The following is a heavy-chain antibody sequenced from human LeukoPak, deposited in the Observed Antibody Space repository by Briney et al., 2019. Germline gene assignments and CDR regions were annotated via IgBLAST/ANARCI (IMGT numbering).Heavy chain of an antibody. CDR1: GGSISNYY. J-gene: IGHJ4*02. CDR2: IHDSGST. CDR3: ARLDAAAGRYLQFFY. Sequence: SETLSLTCTVSGGSISNYYWSWIRQSPEKGLEWIGYIHDSGSTNYNPSLKSRVTISVDTSKNQFSLKLSSVTATDTAVYYCARLDAAAGRYLQFFYWGQGTLVTVSS. D-gene: IGHD5-24*01. V-gene: IGHV4-59*08.